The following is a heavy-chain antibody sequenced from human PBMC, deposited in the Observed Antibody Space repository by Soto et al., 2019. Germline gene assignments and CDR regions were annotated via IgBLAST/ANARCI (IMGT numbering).Heavy chain of an antibody. J-gene: IGHJ6*02. Sequence: PGGSLRLSCEASGFTFSSYWMHWVRQAPGKGLVWVGRIKSKTDGGTTDYAAPVKGRFTISRDDSKNTLYLQMNSLKTEDTAVYYCTTKSRPTTDVWGQGTTVTVSS. CDR3: TTKSRPTTDV. D-gene: IGHD1-26*01. CDR1: GFTFSSYW. V-gene: IGHV3-15*01. CDR2: IKSKTDGGTT.